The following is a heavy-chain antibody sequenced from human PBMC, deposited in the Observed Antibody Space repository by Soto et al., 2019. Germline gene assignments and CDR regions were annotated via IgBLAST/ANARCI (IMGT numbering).Heavy chain of an antibody. CDR1: GFTFSGYG. Sequence: LRLSCAASGFTFSGYGMHWVRQAPGKGLEWVAVIWYDGTKKYYADSVKGRFTISRDNSKNTLYLQMNSLRAEDTAVYYCARDYCGGDCYNFDYWGQGTLVTVSS. V-gene: IGHV3-33*01. CDR3: ARDYCGGDCYNFDY. CDR2: IWYDGTKK. D-gene: IGHD2-21*02. J-gene: IGHJ4*02.